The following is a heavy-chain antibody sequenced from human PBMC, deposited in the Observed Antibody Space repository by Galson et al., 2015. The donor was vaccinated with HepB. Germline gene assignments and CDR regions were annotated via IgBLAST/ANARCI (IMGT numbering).Heavy chain of an antibody. V-gene: IGHV5-51*01. CDR3: ARLGAIFGVVRSDYYYYGMDV. Sequence: QSGAEVKKPGESLTISCKGSGYSFTSYWIGWVRQMPGKGLGWMGIIYPGDSDTRYSPSFQGQVTISADKSISTAYLQWSSLKATDTAMYYCARLGAIFGVVRSDYYYYGMDVWGQGTTVTVSS. J-gene: IGHJ6*02. CDR2: IYPGDSDT. CDR1: GYSFTSYW. D-gene: IGHD3-3*01.